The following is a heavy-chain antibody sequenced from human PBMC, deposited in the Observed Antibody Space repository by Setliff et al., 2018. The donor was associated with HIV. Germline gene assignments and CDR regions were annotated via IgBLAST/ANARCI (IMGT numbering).Heavy chain of an antibody. D-gene: IGHD3-10*02. J-gene: IGHJ6*03. Sequence: ASVKVSCKASGYNFTIFGITWVRQAPGQGLEWMGWISAYNGNTNYAQKLQGRITLYLQMTSLKIDDTAVYYCVIDPTAYPTLRLYYYNMDVWGKGATVTVSS. CDR2: ISAYNGNT. CDR1: GYNFTIFG. V-gene: IGHV1-18*01. CDR3: LRLYYYNMDV.